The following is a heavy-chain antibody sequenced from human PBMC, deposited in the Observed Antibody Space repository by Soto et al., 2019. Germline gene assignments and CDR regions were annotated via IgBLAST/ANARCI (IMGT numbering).Heavy chain of an antibody. D-gene: IGHD6-13*01. CDR1: GGTFSSYT. CDR3: TRGRDHSSSWIT. J-gene: IGHJ5*02. V-gene: IGHV1-69*02. CDR2: IIPILGIV. Sequence: QVQLVQSGAEVKKPGSSVKVSCKASGGTFSSYTISWVRQAPGQGLEWMGRIIPILGIVNYAQKFQGRVTITADKSTSTAYMELRSLRSEDTAVYYCTRGRDHSSSWITWGQGTLVTVAS.